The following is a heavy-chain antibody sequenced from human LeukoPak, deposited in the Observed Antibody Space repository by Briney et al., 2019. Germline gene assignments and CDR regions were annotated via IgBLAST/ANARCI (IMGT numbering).Heavy chain of an antibody. V-gene: IGHV3-30*02. CDR2: IRYDGSNK. CDR3: ARDRWSSTSYNDY. CDR1: GFTFSSYG. D-gene: IGHD2-2*01. J-gene: IGHJ4*02. Sequence: GGSLRLSCAASGFTFSSYGMHWVRQAPGKGLEWVAFIRYDGSNKYYADSVKGRFTISRDNSKNTLYLQMNSLRAEDTAVYYCARDRWSSTSYNDYWGQGTLVTVSS.